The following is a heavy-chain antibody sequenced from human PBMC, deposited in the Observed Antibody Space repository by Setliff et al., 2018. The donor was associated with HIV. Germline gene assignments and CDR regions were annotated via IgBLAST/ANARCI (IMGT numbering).Heavy chain of an antibody. CDR3: ARDSRDIVVVIAPEPEPYYYYGMDV. D-gene: IGHD2-15*01. Sequence: SVKVSCKASGDTFTSHAISWVRQAPGQGLEWMGGIIPIFGTPHYAQKFKGRLTITADESTSTVYMELSSLRSEDTAVYYCARDSRDIVVVIAPEPEPYYYYGMDVWGEGTTVTVSS. J-gene: IGHJ6*04. CDR1: GDTFTSHA. V-gene: IGHV1-69*13. CDR2: IIPIFGTP.